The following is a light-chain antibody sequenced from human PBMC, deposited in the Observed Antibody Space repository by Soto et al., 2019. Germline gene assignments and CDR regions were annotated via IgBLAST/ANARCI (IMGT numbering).Light chain of an antibody. J-gene: IGLJ3*02. V-gene: IGLV8-61*01. CDR1: SGSVSTSFH. CDR2: STN. CDR3: VLYMGSGIWV. Sequence: QTVVTQEPSFSVSPGGRVTLTCALSSGSVSTSFHPSWYRQTPGQAPRTLIYSTNTRSSGVPDRFSGSILGNKAALTITGAQADDESDYYCVLYMGSGIWVFGGGTKLTVL.